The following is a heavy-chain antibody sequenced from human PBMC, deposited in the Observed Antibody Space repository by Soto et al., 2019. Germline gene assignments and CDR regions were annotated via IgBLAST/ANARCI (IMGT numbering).Heavy chain of an antibody. V-gene: IGHV6-1*01. D-gene: IGHD6-13*01. J-gene: IGHJ4*02. CDR1: GDSVSSNSAA. Sequence: PSETLSLTCAISGDSVSSNSAAWNWVRQSPSRGLEWLGRTYYRSKWNNDYAVSVKRRITINPDTSKNQFSLQLNSVTPEDTAVYYCAREGGDSSSWQFDYCGQGTLVTVSS. CDR2: TYYRSKWNN. CDR3: AREGGDSSSWQFDY.